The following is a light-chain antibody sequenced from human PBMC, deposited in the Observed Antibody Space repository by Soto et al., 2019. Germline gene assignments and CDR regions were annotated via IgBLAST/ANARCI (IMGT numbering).Light chain of an antibody. Sequence: SYELTQPPSVSVSPGQPARITCSGDALPKQYAYWYQQKPGQAPVLVIYKDSERPSGIPERFSGSSSGTTVTLTISGVQAEDEADYYCQSADISGTYVVFGGGTKLTVL. J-gene: IGLJ2*01. CDR2: KDS. CDR3: QSADISGTYVV. CDR1: ALPKQY. V-gene: IGLV3-25*03.